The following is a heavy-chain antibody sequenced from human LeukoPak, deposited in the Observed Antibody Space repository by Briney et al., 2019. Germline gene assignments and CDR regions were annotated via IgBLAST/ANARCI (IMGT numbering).Heavy chain of an antibody. CDR2: ISSSSSYI. V-gene: IGHV3-21*01. J-gene: IGHJ4*02. D-gene: IGHD3-22*01. CDR3: ARGLTYYYDSSGFEWDY. Sequence: GGSLRLSCAASGFTFSSYSMNWVRQAPGKWLEWVSSISSSSSYIYYADSVKGRFTISRDNAKNSLYLQMNSLRAEDTAVYYCARGLTYYYDSSGFEWDYWDQGTLVTVSS. CDR1: GFTFSSYS.